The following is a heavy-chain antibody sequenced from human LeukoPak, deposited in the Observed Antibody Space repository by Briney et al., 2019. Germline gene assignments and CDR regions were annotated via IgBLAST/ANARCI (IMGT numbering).Heavy chain of an antibody. D-gene: IGHD6-6*01. Sequence: ASVKVSCKASGYTFTGYYMHWVRQAPGQGLEGMGWINPKSGGTNYAQKFQGRVTMTSDTSISTAYMELSRLRSDDTAVYYCSRGLYSSSPPYGDYWGQGTLVTVSS. CDR1: GYTFTGYY. V-gene: IGHV1-2*02. CDR2: INPKSGGT. J-gene: IGHJ4*02. CDR3: SRGLYSSSPPYGDY.